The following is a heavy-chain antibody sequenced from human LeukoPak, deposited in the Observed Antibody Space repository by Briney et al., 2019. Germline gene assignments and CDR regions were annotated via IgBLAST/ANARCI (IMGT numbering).Heavy chain of an antibody. CDR1: GGSFSGYY. CDR2: INHSGST. J-gene: IGHJ4*02. CDR3: ARGPYYYDSSGSFDY. V-gene: IGHV4-34*01. Sequence: SETLSLTCAVYGGSFSGYYWSWIRQPPGKGLEWIGEINHSGSTNYNPSLKSRVTISVDTSKNQFSLKLSSVTAADTAVYCARGPYYYDSSGSFDYWGQGTLVTVSS. D-gene: IGHD3-22*01.